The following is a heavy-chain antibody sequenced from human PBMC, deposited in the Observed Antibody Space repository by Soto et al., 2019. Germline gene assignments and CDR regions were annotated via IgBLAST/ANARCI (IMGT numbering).Heavy chain of an antibody. CDR2: NYYSGST. CDR3: ARTGGSYSPLLI. CDR1: GGSISSYY. V-gene: IGHV4-59*01. Sequence: QVQLQESGPGLVKPSETLSLTCTVSGGSISSYYWSWIRQPPGKGLEWIGYNYYSGSTNCNPSLKSRVTISVDTSKNQFSLKLSSVTAADTAVYYCARTGGSYSPLLIWGQGTLVTVSS. J-gene: IGHJ4*02. D-gene: IGHD1-26*01.